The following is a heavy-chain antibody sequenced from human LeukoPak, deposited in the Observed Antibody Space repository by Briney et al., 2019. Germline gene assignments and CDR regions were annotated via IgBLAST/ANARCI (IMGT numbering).Heavy chain of an antibody. Sequence: GGSLRLSCAASGFIFRDYHMNWIRQAPGKGLEWVSYISPGGDATYFADSVRGRFTNSRDNAKNSLYLQMNSLTAEDAAVYYCAGGLDIAVAGPGGYFDYWGQGTLVTVSS. J-gene: IGHJ4*02. D-gene: IGHD6-19*01. V-gene: IGHV3-11*01. CDR1: GFIFRDYH. CDR2: ISPGGDAT. CDR3: AGGLDIAVAGPGGYFDY.